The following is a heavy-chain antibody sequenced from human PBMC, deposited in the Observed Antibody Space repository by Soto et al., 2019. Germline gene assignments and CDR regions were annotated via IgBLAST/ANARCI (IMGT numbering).Heavy chain of an antibody. D-gene: IGHD5-12*01. J-gene: IGHJ4*02. V-gene: IGHV1-69*01. CDR1: GGTFSSFG. CDR2: IIPLFGTA. CDR3: ARDRSMDGYNSRSFDY. Sequence: QVQLVQSGAEVKKPGSSVKVSCKASGGTFSSFGFNWVRQAPGQGLEWMGGIIPLFGTANYAEKFQGRVTISADEGTSTASMELIGLRSEDTVIYYCARDRSMDGYNSRSFDYWGQGTLVTVS.